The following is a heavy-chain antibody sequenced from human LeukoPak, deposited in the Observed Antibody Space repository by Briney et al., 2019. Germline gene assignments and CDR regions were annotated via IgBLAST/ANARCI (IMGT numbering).Heavy chain of an antibody. D-gene: IGHD5-12*01. CDR3: ARGQWLRSSFDY. CDR1: GYY. V-gene: IGHV4-34*01. J-gene: IGHJ4*02. CDR2: INHSGST. Sequence: GYYXXWIRQPPXKGLEWIGEINHSGSTNYNPSLKSRVTISVDTSKNQFSLNLSSVTAADTAVYYCARGQWLRSSFDYWGQGTLVTVSS.